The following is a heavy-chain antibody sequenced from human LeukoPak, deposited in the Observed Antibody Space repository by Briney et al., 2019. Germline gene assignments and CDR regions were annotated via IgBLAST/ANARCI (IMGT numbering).Heavy chain of an antibody. CDR1: GGSFSGYY. CDR3: AREGGDSYYYYYGMDV. D-gene: IGHD1-26*01. Sequence: SETLSLTCAVYGGSFSGYYWSWIRQPPGKGLEWIGEINHSGSTNYNPSLTSRVTISVDTSKNQFSLKLSSVTAADTAVYYCAREGGDSYYYYYGMDVWGKGTTVTVSS. CDR2: INHSGST. V-gene: IGHV4-34*01. J-gene: IGHJ6*04.